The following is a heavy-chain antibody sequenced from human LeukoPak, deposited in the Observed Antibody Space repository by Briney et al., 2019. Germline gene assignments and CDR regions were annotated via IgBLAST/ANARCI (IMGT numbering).Heavy chain of an antibody. D-gene: IGHD3-10*01. Sequence: GGSLRLSCAASGFTFSSYAMSWVRQAPGKGLEWVSAISGSGDSTYYADSVKGRFTISRDNSKNTLYLQMNSLRAEDTAVYYCAKEGGLWFGELSPYYYYYGMDVWGQGTTVTVSS. J-gene: IGHJ6*02. CDR1: GFTFSSYA. V-gene: IGHV3-23*01. CDR2: ISGSGDST. CDR3: AKEGGLWFGELSPYYYYYGMDV.